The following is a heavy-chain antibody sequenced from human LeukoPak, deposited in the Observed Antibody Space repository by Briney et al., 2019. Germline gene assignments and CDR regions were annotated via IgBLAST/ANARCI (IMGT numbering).Heavy chain of an antibody. CDR2: INHSGST. D-gene: IGHD6-6*01. Sequence: PSETLSLTCAVYGGSFSGYYWSWIRQPPGKGLEWIGEINHSGSTNYNPSLKSRVTISVDTSKNQFSLKLSSVTAAETAVYYCASSQSSSSGANWFDPWGQGTLVTVSS. CDR3: ASSQSSSSGANWFDP. J-gene: IGHJ5*02. V-gene: IGHV4-34*01. CDR1: GGSFSGYY.